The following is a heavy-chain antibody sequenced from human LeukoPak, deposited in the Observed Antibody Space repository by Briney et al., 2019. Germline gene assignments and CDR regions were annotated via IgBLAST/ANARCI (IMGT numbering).Heavy chain of an antibody. D-gene: IGHD6-13*01. CDR1: GFTFSSFS. CDR2: ISSSSSYI. V-gene: IGHV3-21*01. J-gene: IGHJ3*02. Sequence: WGSLRLSCAASGFTFSSFSMNWVRQAPGKGLEWVSSISSSSSYIYYADSVKGRFTISRDNAKNSLYLQMNSLRAEDTAVYYCARDQGSGSSWHFDAFDIWGQGTMVTVSS. CDR3: ARDQGSGSSWHFDAFDI.